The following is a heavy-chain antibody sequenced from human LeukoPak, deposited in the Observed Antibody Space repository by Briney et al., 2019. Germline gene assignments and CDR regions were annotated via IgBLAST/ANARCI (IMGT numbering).Heavy chain of an antibody. J-gene: IGHJ5*02. V-gene: IGHV4-34*01. Sequence: PSETLSLNCAVYGGSFSGFYWTWIRHPPGKGLQWIGALNHSGSANYNPSLKSRVTISVDTSKNQCSLRLSSVTAADTAVYYCARLRGATVAHNWFDPWGQGTLVTVSS. CDR3: ARLRGATVAHNWFDP. CDR2: LNHSGSA. CDR1: GGSFSGFY. D-gene: IGHD6-19*01.